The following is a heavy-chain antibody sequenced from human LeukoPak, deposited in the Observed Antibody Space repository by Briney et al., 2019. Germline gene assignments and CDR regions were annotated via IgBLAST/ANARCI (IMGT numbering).Heavy chain of an antibody. D-gene: IGHD5-18*01. CDR1: GGSFSGYY. V-gene: IGHV4-34*01. J-gene: IGHJ6*02. CDR2: INHSGST. CDR3: ARAGGYSYGLVYYYGMDV. Sequence: SETLSLTCAVYGGSFSGYYWSWIRQPPGKGLEWFGEINHSGSTNYNPSLKSRVTISVDTSKNQFSLQLSSVTAADTAVYYCARAGGYSYGLVYYYGMDVWGQGTTVTVSS.